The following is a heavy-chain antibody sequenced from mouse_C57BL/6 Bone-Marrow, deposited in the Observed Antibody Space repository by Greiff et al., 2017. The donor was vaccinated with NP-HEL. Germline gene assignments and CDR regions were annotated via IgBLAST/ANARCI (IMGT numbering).Heavy chain of an antibody. J-gene: IGHJ1*03. V-gene: IGHV8-8*01. CDR1: GFSLSTFGMG. D-gene: IGHD1-1*01. CDR3: ARIRPSFYYYGSSPYWYFDV. CDR2: IWWDDDK. Sequence: QVTLKVSGPGILQPSQTLSLTCSFSGFSLSTFGMGVGWIRQPSGKGLEWLAHIWWDDDKYYNPALKSRLTISKDTSKNQVFLKIANVDTADTATYYCARIRPSFYYYGSSPYWYFDVWGTGTTVTVSS.